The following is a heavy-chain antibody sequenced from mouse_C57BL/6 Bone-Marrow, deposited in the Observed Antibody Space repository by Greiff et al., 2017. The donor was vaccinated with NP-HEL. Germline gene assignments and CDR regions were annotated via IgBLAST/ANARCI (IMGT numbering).Heavy chain of an antibody. CDR2: IYPRSGNT. CDR1: GYTFTSYG. J-gene: IGHJ3*01. D-gene: IGHD2-1*01. Sequence: LVESGAELARPGASVKLSCKASGYTFTSYGISWVKQRTGQGLEWIGEIYPRSGNTYYNEKFKGKATLTADKSSSTAYMELRSLTSEDSADYFCARYGNSFAYWGQGTLVTVSA. CDR3: ARYGNSFAY. V-gene: IGHV1-81*01.